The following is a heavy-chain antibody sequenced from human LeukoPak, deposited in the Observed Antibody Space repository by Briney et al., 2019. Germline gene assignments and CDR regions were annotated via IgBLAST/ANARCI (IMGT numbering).Heavy chain of an antibody. J-gene: IGHJ4*02. CDR1: GFTFSSYV. CDR3: AKVEGGGMLRYFDY. V-gene: IGHV3-48*01. CDR2: ISSSGSTI. D-gene: IGHD3-16*01. Sequence: GRSLRLSCAASGFTFSSYVMHWVRQAPGKGLEWVSYISSSGSTIYYADSVKGRFTISRDNSKNTLYLQMNSLRAEDTAVYYCAKVEGGGMLRYFDYWGQGTLVAVSS.